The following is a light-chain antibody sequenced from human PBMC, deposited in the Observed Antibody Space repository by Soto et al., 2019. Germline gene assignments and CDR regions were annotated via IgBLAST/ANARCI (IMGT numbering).Light chain of an antibody. J-gene: IGLJ2*01. CDR1: SSNIGAPYD. CDR3: HSYDSSLSGVV. Sequence: QSVLTQPPSVSGAPGQRVTISCTGSSSNIGAPYDVHWYQHLPGTAPKLLIYGNTNRPSGVPDRFSGSKSGTSASLAITGLQAEDEADYYCHSYDSSLSGVVFGGGTKLTVL. V-gene: IGLV1-40*01. CDR2: GNT.